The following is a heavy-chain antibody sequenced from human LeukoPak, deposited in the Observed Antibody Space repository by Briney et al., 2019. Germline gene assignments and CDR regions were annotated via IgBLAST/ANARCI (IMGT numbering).Heavy chain of an antibody. D-gene: IGHD3-10*01. V-gene: IGHV3-21*01. J-gene: IGHJ3*02. Sequence: PGGSLRLSCAASGFSFNTYSMSSVRQAPGKGLEWVGIISRTSESIFYADSVKGRFTISRDNSKNPLYLQMNSLRAEDTAVYYCARKSVTMVRGVIITYAFDIWGQGTMVTVSS. CDR1: GFSFNTYS. CDR3: ARKSVTMVRGVIITYAFDI. CDR2: ISRTSESI.